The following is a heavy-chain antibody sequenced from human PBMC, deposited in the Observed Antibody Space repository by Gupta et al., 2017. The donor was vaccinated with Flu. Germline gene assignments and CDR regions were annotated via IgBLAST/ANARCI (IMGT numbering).Heavy chain of an antibody. CDR2: ISYDGSNK. Sequence: GKGLEWVAVISYDGSNKYYADSVKGRFTISRDNSKNTLYLQMNSLRAEDTAVYYCAKEGRDTIFGVFYYMDVWGKGTTVTVSS. J-gene: IGHJ6*03. CDR3: AKEGRDTIFGVFYYMDV. V-gene: IGHV3-30*18. D-gene: IGHD3-3*01.